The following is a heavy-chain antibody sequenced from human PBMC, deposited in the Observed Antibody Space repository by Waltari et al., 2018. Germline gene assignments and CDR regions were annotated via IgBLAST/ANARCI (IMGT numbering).Heavy chain of an antibody. V-gene: IGHV4-4*07. Sequence: QVQLQESGPGLVRPSETLSLTCTVSGASISRYFWSWLRQPAGKGLEWIGRIYSDGRTNYNPSLKSRVTMSLDTSNNQFSLKLSSVTAADTAVYYCARAPRPMTTVTRYNDLDYYHYMDVWGKGTTVTVSS. D-gene: IGHD4-17*01. CDR2: IYSDGRT. J-gene: IGHJ6*03. CDR1: GASISRYF. CDR3: ARAPRPMTTVTRYNDLDYYHYMDV.